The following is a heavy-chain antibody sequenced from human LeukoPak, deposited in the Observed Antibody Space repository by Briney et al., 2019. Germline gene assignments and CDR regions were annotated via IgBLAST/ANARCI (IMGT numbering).Heavy chain of an antibody. J-gene: IGHJ5*02. CDR3: ASEVEQQLDPWFDP. CDR1: GFTFSSYW. D-gene: IGHD6-13*01. CDR2: IKQDGSEK. Sequence: GGSLRLSCAASGFTFSSYWMSWVRQAPGKGLEWVANIKQDGSEKYYVDSVKGRFTISRDNAKNSLYLQMNSLRAEDTAVYYCASEVEQQLDPWFDPWGQGTLVTVSS. V-gene: IGHV3-7*01.